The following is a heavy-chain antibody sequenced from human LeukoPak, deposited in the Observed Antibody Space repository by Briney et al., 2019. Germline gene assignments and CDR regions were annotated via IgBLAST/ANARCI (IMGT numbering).Heavy chain of an antibody. CDR1: GVSIRSYS. V-gene: IGHV4-4*07. Sequence: PSETLSLTCSVSGVSIRSYSWSWIRQPFGKGLEWIGRIQTSGSTNYNPSLRSRVTMSVDTSKNQFSLKLSSVTAADTAVYYCAREEEGDYSDYFDYWGQGTLVTVSS. J-gene: IGHJ4*02. CDR2: IQTSGST. CDR3: AREEEGDYSDYFDY. D-gene: IGHD2-15*01.